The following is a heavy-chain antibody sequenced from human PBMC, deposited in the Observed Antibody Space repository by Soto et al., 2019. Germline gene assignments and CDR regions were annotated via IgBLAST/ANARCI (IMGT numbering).Heavy chain of an antibody. J-gene: IGHJ4*02. V-gene: IGHV4-59*01. CDR1: GGSISNYY. CDR3: AREVKWSGYFDY. CDR2: IYNSGST. D-gene: IGHD2-15*01. Sequence: SETLSLTCTVSGGSISNYYWSWIRQSPGKGLEWIGYIYNSGSTNYNPSLESRVTISVDTSKNQFSLELNSVTAADTAVYYCAREVKWSGYFDYWGQGTLVTVSS.